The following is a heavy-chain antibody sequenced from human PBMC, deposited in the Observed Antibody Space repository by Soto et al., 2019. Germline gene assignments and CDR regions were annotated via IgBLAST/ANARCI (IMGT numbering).Heavy chain of an antibody. Sequence: PGGSLRLSCSASGFTFSSYAMHWVRQAPGKGLEYISAISSNGGSTYYADSVKGRFTISRDYSKNTLYLQMSSLRAEDTAVYYCVYGDYVYYYGMDVWGQGTTVTVSS. J-gene: IGHJ6*02. V-gene: IGHV3-64D*08. CDR3: VYGDYVYYYGMDV. CDR1: GFTFSSYA. D-gene: IGHD4-17*01. CDR2: ISSNGGST.